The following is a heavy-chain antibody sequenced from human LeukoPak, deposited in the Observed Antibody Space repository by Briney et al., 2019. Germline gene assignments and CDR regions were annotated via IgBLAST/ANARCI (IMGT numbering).Heavy chain of an antibody. V-gene: IGHV3-48*04. CDR2: ISSSGRMI. CDR1: GLSFNSCG. CDR3: ARVDSYGPTFDY. D-gene: IGHD5-18*01. Sequence: GRSLRLSCAASGLSFNSCGMHWVRQAPGEGLEWVSYISSSGRMIHYADSVKGRFTISRDNAKNTLYLQMNSLRADDTAVYYCARVDSYGPTFDYWGQGTLVTVSS. J-gene: IGHJ4*02.